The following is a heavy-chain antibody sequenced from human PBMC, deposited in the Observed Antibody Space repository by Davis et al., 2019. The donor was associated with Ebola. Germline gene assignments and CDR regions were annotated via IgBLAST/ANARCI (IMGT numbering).Heavy chain of an antibody. Sequence: AASVKVSCKASGYTFTNFYMHWVRQAPGQGLEWMGIVNPSGGGTSYAQQFQGRVTMTRNASISTAYMELSSLRSEDTALYYCTRRGRFDPWGQGTLVTVSS. CDR1: GYTFTNFY. CDR3: TRRGRFDP. J-gene: IGHJ5*02. V-gene: IGHV1-46*01. CDR2: VNPSGGGT.